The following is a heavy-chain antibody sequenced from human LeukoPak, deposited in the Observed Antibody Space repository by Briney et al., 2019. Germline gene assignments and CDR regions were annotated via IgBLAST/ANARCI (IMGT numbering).Heavy chain of an antibody. Sequence: SETLSLTCTVSGGSISSSSYSWGWIRQRPGKGLEWIGSIYYSGSTYYNPSLKSRVTISVDTSKNQFSLKLSSVTAADTAVYYCARSDCSGGSRYGPIIYWGQGTLVTVSS. CDR2: IYYSGST. D-gene: IGHD2-15*01. CDR3: ARSDCSGGSRYGPIIY. J-gene: IGHJ4*02. V-gene: IGHV4-39*01. CDR1: GGSISSSSYS.